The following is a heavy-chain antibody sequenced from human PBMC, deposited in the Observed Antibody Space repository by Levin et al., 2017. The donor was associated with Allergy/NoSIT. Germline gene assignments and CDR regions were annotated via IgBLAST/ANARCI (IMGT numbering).Heavy chain of an antibody. CDR3: ARIQYAVAGTIDAFDI. CDR2: IFSNDEK. D-gene: IGHD6-19*01. V-gene: IGHV2-26*01. Sequence: SGPTLVKPPETLTLTCTVSGFSLSNARMGVSWIRQPPGKALEWLAHIFSNDEKSYSTSLKSRLTISKDTSKSQVVLTMTNMDPVDTATYYCARIQYAVAGTIDAFDIWGQGTMVTVSS. J-gene: IGHJ3*02. CDR1: GFSLSNARMG.